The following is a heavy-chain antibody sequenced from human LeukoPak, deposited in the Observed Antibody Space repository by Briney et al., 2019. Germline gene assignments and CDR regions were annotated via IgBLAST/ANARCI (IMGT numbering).Heavy chain of an antibody. CDR3: ARGLYDSSGYYYVGAFDY. D-gene: IGHD3-22*01. CDR2: IYYSGST. CDR1: GGSISSGDYY. Sequence: PSETLSLTCTVSGGSISSGDYYWSWIRQPPGKGLEWIGYIYYSGSTYYNPSLKSRVTISVDTSKNQFSLKLSSVTAADTAVYYCARGLYDSSGYYYVGAFDYWGQGTLVTVSS. J-gene: IGHJ4*02. V-gene: IGHV4-30-4*01.